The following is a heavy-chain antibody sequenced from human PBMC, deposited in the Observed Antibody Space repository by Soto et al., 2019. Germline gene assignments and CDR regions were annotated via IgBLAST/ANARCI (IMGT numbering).Heavy chain of an antibody. D-gene: IGHD6-6*01. CDR2: IYYSGST. V-gene: IGHV4-61*08. CDR1: GGSISSGGYY. J-gene: IGHJ4*02. Sequence: SETLSLTCTVSGGSISSGGYYWSWIRQHPGKGLEWIGYIYYSGSTNYNPSLKSRVTISVDTSKNQFSLKLSSVTAADTAVYYCARVTRGSSSSFDYWGQGTLVTVSS. CDR3: ARVTRGSSSSFDY.